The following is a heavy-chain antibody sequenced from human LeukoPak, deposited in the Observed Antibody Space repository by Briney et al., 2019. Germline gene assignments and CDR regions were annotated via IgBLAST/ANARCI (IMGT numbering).Heavy chain of an antibody. CDR1: GGTFSSYA. J-gene: IGHJ4*02. D-gene: IGHD3-10*01. CDR2: IIPIFGTA. CDR3: AIGGSGSYYTPSVLDY. V-gene: IGHV1-69*13. Sequence: ASVKVSCKASGGTFSSYAISWVRQAPGQGLEWMGGIIPIFGTANYAQKFQGRVTITADESTSTAYTELSSLRSEDTAVYYCAIGGSGSYYTPSVLDYWGQGTLVTVSS.